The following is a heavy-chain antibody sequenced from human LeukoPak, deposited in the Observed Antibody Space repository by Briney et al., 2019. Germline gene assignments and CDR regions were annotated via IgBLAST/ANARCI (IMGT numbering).Heavy chain of an antibody. CDR1: GFIVSINY. J-gene: IGHJ4*02. CDR3: VKEVPVTIIYD. D-gene: IGHD4-11*01. V-gene: IGHV3-66*01. CDR2: IFRGDGT. Sequence: GGSLRFSCVASGFIVSINYMSWARQAPGKGLEWVAVIFRGDGTYHADSVKGRFPISRDTSKSTVYLHMNSLSAEDTAIYYCVKEVPVTIIYDWGQGILVTVSS.